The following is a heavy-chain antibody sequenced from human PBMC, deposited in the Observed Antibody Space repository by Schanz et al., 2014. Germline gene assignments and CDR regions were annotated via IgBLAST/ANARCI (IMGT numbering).Heavy chain of an antibody. V-gene: IGHV1-18*01. J-gene: IGHJ5*02. CDR2: ISVYTGNT. CDR1: GYTFTTYA. D-gene: IGHD3-9*01. CDR3: AKAEYDILTDSYSRLDP. Sequence: QVQLVQSGAEVKKPGASVRVSCKASGYTFTTYAMSWVRQAPGQGLEWVGWISVYTGNTKYGQKVQARVTMTADTSTNTAYMELRSLRSDDTAVYYCAKAEYDILTDSYSRLDPWGQGTLVTVSS.